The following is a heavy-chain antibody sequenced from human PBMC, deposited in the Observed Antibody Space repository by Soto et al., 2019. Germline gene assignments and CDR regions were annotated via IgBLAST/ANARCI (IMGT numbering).Heavy chain of an antibody. CDR1: GGTFSSHA. Sequence: SVKVSCKASGGTFSSHAFSWVRQAPGQRLEWMGYINAVFGTADYAQKFQGRVTITGDKSASTAYMELSSLRSEDTAVYYCARDLYDSSGYYFDYWGQGTLVTVSS. J-gene: IGHJ4*02. V-gene: IGHV1-69*06. CDR2: INAVFGTA. CDR3: ARDLYDSSGYYFDY. D-gene: IGHD3-22*01.